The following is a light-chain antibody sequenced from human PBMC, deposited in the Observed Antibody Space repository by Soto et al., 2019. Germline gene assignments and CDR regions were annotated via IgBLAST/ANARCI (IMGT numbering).Light chain of an antibody. CDR2: DVS. CDR1: SSDVGGYNY. V-gene: IGLV2-14*01. CDR3: SSYRSIRTPYV. J-gene: IGLJ1*01. Sequence: QSALTQPACVSGSPGQSVTISCTGTSSDVGGYNYVSWYKQYPGKAPKLIISDVSNRPSGVSDHFSGSKSGNTASLNISGLQADDEADYYCSSYRSIRTPYVFGTGTKETVL.